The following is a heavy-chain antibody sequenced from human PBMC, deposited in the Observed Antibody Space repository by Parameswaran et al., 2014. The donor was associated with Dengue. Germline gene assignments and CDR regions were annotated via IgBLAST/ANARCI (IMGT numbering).Heavy chain of an antibody. Sequence: WIRQPPGKGLEWIGEINHSGSTNYNPSLKSRVTISVDTSKNQFSLKLSSVTAADTAVYYCAGGPGRVVPAAKFYNWFDPGAREPWSPSPQ. J-gene: IGHJ5*02. CDR3: AGGPGRVVPAAKFYNWFDP. V-gene: IGHV4-34*01. D-gene: IGHD2-2*01. CDR2: INHSGST.